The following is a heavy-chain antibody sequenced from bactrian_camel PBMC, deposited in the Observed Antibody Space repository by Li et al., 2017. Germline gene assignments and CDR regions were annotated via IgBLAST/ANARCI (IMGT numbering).Heavy chain of an antibody. D-gene: IGHD6*01. CDR3: AASVSALCFIGVYGASWSREDIFRH. CDR1: GYNSNINC. V-gene: IGHV3S1*01. J-gene: IGHJ4*01. CDR2: IATTGGRT. Sequence: HVQLVESGRGSVQAGGSLRLSCSVSGYNSNINCLGWVRQAPEKGREGVAAIATTGGRTFYHDSVKDRFTISKDNAKNTLTLQMNSLKPDDTARYYCAASVSALCFIGVYGASWSREDIFRHWGPGTQVTVS.